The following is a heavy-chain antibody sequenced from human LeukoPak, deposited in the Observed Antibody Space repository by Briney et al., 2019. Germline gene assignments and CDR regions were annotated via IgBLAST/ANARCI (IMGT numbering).Heavy chain of an antibody. CDR2: XSXYNGNT. V-gene: IGHV1-18*01. Sequence: XQAPGQGLXXMXXXSXYNGNTNYAQKLQGRVTMTTDTSTSTAYMELRSLRSDDTAVYYCARTPGYYDSSGYYYFDYWGQGTLVTVSS. D-gene: IGHD3-22*01. CDR3: ARTPGYYDSSGYYYFDY. J-gene: IGHJ4*02.